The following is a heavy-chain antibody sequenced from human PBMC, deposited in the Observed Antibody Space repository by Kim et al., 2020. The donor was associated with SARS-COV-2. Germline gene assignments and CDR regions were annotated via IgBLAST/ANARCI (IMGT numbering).Heavy chain of an antibody. Sequence: GESLKISCKGSGYSFTSYWISWVRQMPGKGLEWMGRIDPSDSYTNYSPSFQGHVTISADKSISTAYLQWSSLKASDTAMYYCARHEELEGYYYGMDVWGQGTTVTVSS. CDR3: ARHEELEGYYYGMDV. CDR2: IDPSDSYT. J-gene: IGHJ6*02. CDR1: GYSFTSYW. D-gene: IGHD3-3*01. V-gene: IGHV5-10-1*01.